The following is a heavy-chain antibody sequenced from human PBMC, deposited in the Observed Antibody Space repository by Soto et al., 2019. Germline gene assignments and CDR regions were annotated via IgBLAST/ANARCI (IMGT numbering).Heavy chain of an antibody. V-gene: IGHV4-34*01. CDR1: GGSFSTYY. Sequence: SETLSLTCGISGGSFSTYYSAWIRQPPGKGLEWIGGIYHTGGTIYNPSLKSRVIISLDISKNQFSLKLASVTAADTAMYYCARASTVWLQSPAPSGHWGQGMLVTVSS. CDR3: ARASTVWLQSPAPSGH. CDR2: IYHTGGT. D-gene: IGHD3-10*01. J-gene: IGHJ4*02.